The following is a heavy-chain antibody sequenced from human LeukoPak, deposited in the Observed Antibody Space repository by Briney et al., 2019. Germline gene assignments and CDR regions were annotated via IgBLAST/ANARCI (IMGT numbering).Heavy chain of an antibody. V-gene: IGHV4-39*07. Sequence: SETLSLTCTVSGGSISSSGYYWGWIRQPPGKGLEWIGSIFYNGSTYYNPSRKSGVTISVDTSKNQFSLKLSSVTAADTAVYYCARDRGDRKYYYYYGMDVWGQGTTVTVSS. CDR2: IFYNGST. J-gene: IGHJ6*02. CDR1: GGSISSSGYY. CDR3: ARDRGDRKYYYYYGMDV. D-gene: IGHD1-14*01.